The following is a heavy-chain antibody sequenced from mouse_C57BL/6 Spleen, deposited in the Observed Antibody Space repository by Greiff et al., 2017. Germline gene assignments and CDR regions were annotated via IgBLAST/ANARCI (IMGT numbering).Heavy chain of an antibody. CDR2: IYPSDSET. V-gene: IGHV1-52*01. Sequence: QVQLQQPGAELVRPGSSVKLSCKASGYTFTSYWMHWVKQRPIQGLEWIGNIYPSDSETHYNQKFKDKATLTVDKSSSTAYMQLSSLTSEDSAVYYCARYETTACFDVWGTGTTVTVSS. D-gene: IGHD1-2*01. J-gene: IGHJ1*03. CDR3: ARYETTACFDV. CDR1: GYTFTSYW.